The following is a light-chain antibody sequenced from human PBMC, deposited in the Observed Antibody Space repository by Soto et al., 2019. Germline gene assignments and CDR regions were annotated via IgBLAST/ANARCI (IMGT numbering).Light chain of an antibody. CDR2: KAS. J-gene: IGKJ1*01. V-gene: IGKV1-5*03. CDR1: QSISSW. Sequence: DMQMTQSPSTLSASVGDRVTITCRASQSISSWLAWYQQKPGKAPNLLIYKASSLQSGVPSRFSGSASGTEFTLTISCLQPDDFATYYCQQYSDYPWTFGQGTKVEDK. CDR3: QQYSDYPWT.